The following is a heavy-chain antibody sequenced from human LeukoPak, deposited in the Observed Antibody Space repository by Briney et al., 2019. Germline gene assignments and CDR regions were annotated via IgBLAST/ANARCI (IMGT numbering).Heavy chain of an antibody. Sequence: PSETLSLTCTVAGGSISSYYWSWIRQPPGKGLEWIGYIYYSGSTKYNPSFKSRVTISVDPSKNQFSLKLISVTAADTAVYYCATVVRDDILTGYYIDHWGQGTLVTVSS. CDR3: ATVVRDDILTGYYIDH. CDR2: IYYSGST. D-gene: IGHD3-9*01. V-gene: IGHV4-59*01. CDR1: GGSISSYY. J-gene: IGHJ4*02.